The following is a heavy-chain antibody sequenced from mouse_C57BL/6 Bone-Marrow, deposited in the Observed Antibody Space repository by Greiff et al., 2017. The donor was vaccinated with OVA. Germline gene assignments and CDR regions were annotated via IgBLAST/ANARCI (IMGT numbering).Heavy chain of an antibody. J-gene: IGHJ4*01. CDR2: ISNLAYSI. CDR1: GFTFSDYG. V-gene: IGHV5-15*01. Sequence: EVKLVESGGGLVQPGGSLKLSCAASGFTFSDYGMAWVRQAPRKGPEWVAFISNLAYSIYYADTVTGRFTISRENAKNTLYLEMSSLRSEDTAMDYCARGAYGRAMDYWGQGTSVTVSS. D-gene: IGHD1-1*01. CDR3: ARGAYGRAMDY.